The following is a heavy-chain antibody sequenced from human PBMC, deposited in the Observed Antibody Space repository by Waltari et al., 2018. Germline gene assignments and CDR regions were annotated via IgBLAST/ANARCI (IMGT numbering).Heavy chain of an antibody. CDR3: AKDPLGGQWLFDY. Sequence: QVQLVQSGAEVKKPGSSVKVSCKASGGTFSSYAISWVRQAPGQGLEWMGGIIPIFCTANYAQKVQGRVTSTADESTSTAYMELSSLRSEDTAVYYCAKDPLGGQWLFDYWGQGTLVTVSS. D-gene: IGHD6-19*01. CDR2: IIPIFCTA. J-gene: IGHJ4*02. V-gene: IGHV1-69*01. CDR1: GGTFSSYA.